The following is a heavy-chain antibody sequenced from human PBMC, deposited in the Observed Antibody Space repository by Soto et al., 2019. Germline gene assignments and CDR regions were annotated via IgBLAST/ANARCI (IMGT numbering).Heavy chain of an antibody. V-gene: IGHV1-18*04. CDR3: ARIVPDIVVVPAAHWYFDL. D-gene: IGHD2-2*01. Sequence: QVQLVQSGAEVKKPGASVKVSCKASGYTFTSYGISWVRQAPGQGLEGMGWISAYNGNTNYAQKLQGRVTMTTDTPTSTAYMELRSLRSDDTAVYYCARIVPDIVVVPAAHWYFDLWGRGTLVTVSS. J-gene: IGHJ2*01. CDR1: GYTFTSYG. CDR2: ISAYNGNT.